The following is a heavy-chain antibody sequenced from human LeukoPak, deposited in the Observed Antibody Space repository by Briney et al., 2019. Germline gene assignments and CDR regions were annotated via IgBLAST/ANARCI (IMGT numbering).Heavy chain of an antibody. CDR2: IYYSGST. CDR1: GGSVSSGSYY. D-gene: IGHD5-24*01. CDR3: ARDSIEMATIPGPFDY. Sequence: KPSETLSLTCTVSGGSVSSGSYYWSWIRQPSGKGLEWIGYIYYSGSTNYNPSLKSRVTISVDTSKNQFSLKLSSVTAADTAVYYCARDSIEMATIPGPFDYWGQGTLVTVSS. J-gene: IGHJ4*02. V-gene: IGHV4-61*01.